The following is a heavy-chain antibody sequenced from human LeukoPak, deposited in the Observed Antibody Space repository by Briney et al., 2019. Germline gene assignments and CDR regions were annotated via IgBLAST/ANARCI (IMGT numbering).Heavy chain of an antibody. V-gene: IGHV3-30*04. CDR3: ASGRRHNQANDY. D-gene: IGHD1-26*01. J-gene: IGHJ4*02. CDR2: ISYDGSNK. Sequence: GESLRLSCAASGFTFSSYAMHWVRQAPGKGLEWVAVISYDGSNKYYADSVKGRFTISRDNSKNTLYLQMNSLRAEDTAVYYCASGRRHNQANDYWGQGTLVTVSS. CDR1: GFTFSSYA.